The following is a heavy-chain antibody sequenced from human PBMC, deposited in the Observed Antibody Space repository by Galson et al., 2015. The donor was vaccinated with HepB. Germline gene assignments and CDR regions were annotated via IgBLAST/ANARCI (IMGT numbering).Heavy chain of an antibody. CDR3: AKNKGAGPHYSYCVDG. Sequence: SLRLSCAASGLTFSSFAMSWVRQAPGKGLEWVSMIVGSGTGTQYADSVKGRFTISRDNSKNTLYLQMDSLRGEDTAVYYCAKNKGAGPHYSYCVDGWGKGTTVTVAS. J-gene: IGHJ6*03. V-gene: IGHV3-23*01. CDR1: GLTFSSFA. D-gene: IGHD4-11*01. CDR2: IVGSGTGT.